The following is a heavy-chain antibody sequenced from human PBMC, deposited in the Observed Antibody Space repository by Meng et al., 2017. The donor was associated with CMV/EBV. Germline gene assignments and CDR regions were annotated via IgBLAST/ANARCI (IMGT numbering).Heavy chain of an antibody. CDR2: INRDGSST. J-gene: IGHJ4*02. D-gene: IGHD3-3*01. Sequence: SYWLPWVRQAPGKGLVWVSRINRDGSSTSYADSVKGRFTISRDNAKNTLYLQMNSLRAEDTAVYYCAREDVLRFLEWLSGRQPPDYWGQGTLVTVSS. CDR3: AREDVLRFLEWLSGRQPPDY. CDR1: SYW. V-gene: IGHV3-74*01.